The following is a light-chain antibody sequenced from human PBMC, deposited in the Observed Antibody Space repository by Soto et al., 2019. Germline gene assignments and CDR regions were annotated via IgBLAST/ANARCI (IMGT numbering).Light chain of an antibody. CDR3: QQRSIWPWT. J-gene: IGKJ1*01. V-gene: IGKV3-11*01. Sequence: EIVLTQSPATLSLSPGERATLSCRTSQSVSSYLAWYQQKPGQAPRLLIYDASNRATGIPARFSASGSGTDFTLTISSLEPEDFAVYYCQQRSIWPWTFGQGTKVDIK. CDR1: QSVSSY. CDR2: DAS.